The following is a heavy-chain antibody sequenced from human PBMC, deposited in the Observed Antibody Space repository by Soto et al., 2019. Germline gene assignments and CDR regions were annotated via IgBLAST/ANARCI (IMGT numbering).Heavy chain of an antibody. CDR2: INHLETT. CDR3: ARGGGSDPFDY. D-gene: IGHD1-26*01. V-gene: IGHV4-30-2*01. J-gene: IGHJ4*02. CDR1: GASITCGGYS. Sequence: SETLSLTCTVSGASITCGGYSWSWIRQTPGKGLEWIGYINHLETTFYNPSFESRLTLSIDRAKNQFSLKLHSMSAADRAVYFCARGGGSDPFDYWGQGILVTVSS.